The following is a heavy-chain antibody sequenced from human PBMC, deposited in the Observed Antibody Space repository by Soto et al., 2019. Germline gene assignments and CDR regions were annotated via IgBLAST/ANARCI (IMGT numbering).Heavy chain of an antibody. CDR2: IIPIFGTA. D-gene: IGHD6-19*01. Sequence: QVQLVQSGAEVKKPGSSVKVSCKASGGTFSSYAISWVRQAPGQGLKWMGGIIPIFGTANYAQKFQGRVTITADESTSTAYMELSSLRSEDTAVYYCARASRQWLVPDNWFDPWGQGTLVTVSS. CDR3: ARASRQWLVPDNWFDP. CDR1: GGTFSSYA. J-gene: IGHJ5*02. V-gene: IGHV1-69*01.